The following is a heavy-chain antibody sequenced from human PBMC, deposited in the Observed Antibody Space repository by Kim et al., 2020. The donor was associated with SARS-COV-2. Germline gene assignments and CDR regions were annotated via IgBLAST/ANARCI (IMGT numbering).Heavy chain of an antibody. Sequence: SETLSLTCTVSGDSIRSHYWSWIRQPSGKGLEWIGNIYNSGSTKCNPSLKSRVTISLDTSKNQFSLKLTSVTAADTAVYYCAADISPRWFFYWGQGTLVT. J-gene: IGHJ4*02. V-gene: IGHV4-59*03. D-gene: IGHD3-9*01. CDR3: AADISPRWFFY. CDR1: GDSIRSHY. CDR2: IYNSGST.